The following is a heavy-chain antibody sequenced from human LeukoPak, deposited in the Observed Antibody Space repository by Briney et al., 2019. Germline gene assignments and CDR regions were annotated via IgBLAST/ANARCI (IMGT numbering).Heavy chain of an antibody. D-gene: IGHD2-2*01. CDR1: GYSFINFG. Sequence: ASVKVSCKASGYSFINFGLSWVRQAPGQGLEWMGLISAYNHNTNYAQKFQGRVTMTIDTSTTTVYMELRSLRSDDTAIYYCARDLMYCDTMSCYDGDFDYWGQGTLVTVSS. V-gene: IGHV1-18*01. J-gene: IGHJ4*02. CDR3: ARDLMYCDTMSCYDGDFDY. CDR2: ISAYNHNT.